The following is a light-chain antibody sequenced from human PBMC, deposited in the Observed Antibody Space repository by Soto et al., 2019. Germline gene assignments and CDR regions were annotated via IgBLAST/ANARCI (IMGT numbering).Light chain of an antibody. CDR2: GAS. V-gene: IGKV3-20*01. CDR1: QSVSSSY. CDR3: QQYGSSGT. Sequence: EIVMTQSPATLSVSPGERATLYCRASQSVSSSYLAWYQQKPGQAPRLLLYGASTRASGIPARFSGSGSETDFTLTISSLQSEDFAVYYCQQYGSSGTFGQGTKVDIK. J-gene: IGKJ1*01.